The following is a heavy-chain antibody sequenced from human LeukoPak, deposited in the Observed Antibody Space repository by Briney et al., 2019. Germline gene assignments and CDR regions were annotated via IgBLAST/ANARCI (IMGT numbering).Heavy chain of an antibody. CDR1: GFTFSDYY. CDR2: ISSSGSTI. Sequence: GGSLRLSCAASGFTFSDYYMSWIRQAPGKGLEWVSYISSSGSTIYYADSVKGRFTISRDNAKNSLYLQMNSLRAEDTAVYYRARDANDYGDYVREDYWGQGTLVTVSS. J-gene: IGHJ4*02. D-gene: IGHD4-17*01. V-gene: IGHV3-11*01. CDR3: ARDANDYGDYVREDY.